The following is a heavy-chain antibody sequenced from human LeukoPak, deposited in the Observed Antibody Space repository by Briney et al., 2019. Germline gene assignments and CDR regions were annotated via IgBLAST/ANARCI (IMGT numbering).Heavy chain of an antibody. CDR2: ISYDGSNK. D-gene: IGHD3-3*02. J-gene: IGHJ2*01. V-gene: IGHV3-30-3*01. CDR1: GFTFRSYA. Sequence: GGSLRLSCAASGFTFRSYAMHWVRQAPGKGLEWVAVISYDGSNKYYADSVRGRFIISRDNSKSTLYMQMNSLRPEDTAVYYCARDSTGYWYFDLWGRGTLVSVSS. CDR3: ARDSTGYWYFDL.